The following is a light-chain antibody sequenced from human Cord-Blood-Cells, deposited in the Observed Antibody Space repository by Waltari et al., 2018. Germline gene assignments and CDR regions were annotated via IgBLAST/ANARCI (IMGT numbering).Light chain of an antibody. J-gene: IGLJ3*02. CDR2: EGS. V-gene: IGLV2-23*01. CDR1: SSDVGSYNL. Sequence: QSALPQPASVSGSPGQSITISCTGTSSDVGSYNLVAWYHQPPGKAPKLMIYEGSKRPSGVSNRFSGSKSGNTASLTSSGLQAEDEADYYCCSYAGSSTWVFGGGTKLTVL. CDR3: CSYAGSSTWV.